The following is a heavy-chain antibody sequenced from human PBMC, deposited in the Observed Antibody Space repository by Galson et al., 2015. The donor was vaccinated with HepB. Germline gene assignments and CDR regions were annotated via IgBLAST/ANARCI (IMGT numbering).Heavy chain of an antibody. D-gene: IGHD3-16*02. V-gene: IGHV3-15*07. J-gene: IGHJ4*02. CDR2: IKSKTDGGTT. CDR1: GFTFSNAW. CDR3: TTLRVRIMITFGGVIVDY. Sequence: SLRLSCAASGFTFSNAWMNWVRQAPGKGLEWVGRIKSKTDGGTTDYAAPVKGRFTISRDDSKNTLYLQMNSLKTEDTAVYYCTTLRVRIMITFGGVIVDYWGQGTLVTVSS.